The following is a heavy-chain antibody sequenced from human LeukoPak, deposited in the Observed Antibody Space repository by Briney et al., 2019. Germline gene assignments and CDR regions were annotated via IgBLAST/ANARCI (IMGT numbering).Heavy chain of an antibody. CDR2: ISGSGGST. CDR1: GFTFSSYA. CDR3: AKEYPYDILTGYYRSPIDY. V-gene: IGHV3-23*01. Sequence: PGGSLRLSCAASGFTFSSYAMSWVRQAPGKGLEWVSAISGSGGSTYYADSVKGRFTISRDNSKNTLYLQMNSLRAEDTAVYYCAKEYPYDILTGYYRSPIDYWGQGTLVTVSS. J-gene: IGHJ4*02. D-gene: IGHD3-9*01.